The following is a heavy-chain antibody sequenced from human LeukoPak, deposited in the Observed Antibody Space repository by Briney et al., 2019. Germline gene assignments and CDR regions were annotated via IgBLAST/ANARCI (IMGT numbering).Heavy chain of an antibody. CDR1: GGSISTYY. Sequence: SETLSLTCTVSGGSISTYYWNWIRQPPGKGLEWIGYIYHSGSTNYNPSLPSRVTISVDTSKNQFSLNLNSVTAADTAVYYCARGGAARLHFQNWGQGPLVAVSS. D-gene: IGHD6-6*01. CDR3: ARGGAARLHFQN. J-gene: IGHJ1*01. CDR2: IYHSGST. V-gene: IGHV4-59*01.